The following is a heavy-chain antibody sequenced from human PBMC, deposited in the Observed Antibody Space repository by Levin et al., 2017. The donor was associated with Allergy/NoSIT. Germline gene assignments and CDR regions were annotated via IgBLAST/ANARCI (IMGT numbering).Heavy chain of an antibody. J-gene: IGHJ6*02. CDR3: AKELIVGAYYGMDV. Sequence: GGSLRLSCAASGFAFSNYGMHWVRQAPGKGLEWVSLISYDGSNIYYADSVKGRFTISRDASKNTLYLQKNSLRAEDTAVYYCAKELIVGAYYGMDVWGQGTTVTVSS. CDR1: GFAFSNYG. CDR2: ISYDGSNI. D-gene: IGHD1-26*01. V-gene: IGHV3-30*18.